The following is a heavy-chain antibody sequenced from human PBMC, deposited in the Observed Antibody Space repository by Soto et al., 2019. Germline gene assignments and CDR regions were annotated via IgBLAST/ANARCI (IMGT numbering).Heavy chain of an antibody. V-gene: IGHV4-30-4*01. Sequence: PSETLSLTCTVSGGSINSGDYYWNWIRQPPGKGLEWIGYIYYSGSTYYNPSLQSRVTISIDTSKNQFSLKMRSVTAADTAVYYCGRADSSYLNWFDPWGQGTLVTVSS. J-gene: IGHJ5*02. CDR1: GGSINSGDYY. CDR3: GRADSSYLNWFDP. CDR2: IYYSGST. D-gene: IGHD2-2*01.